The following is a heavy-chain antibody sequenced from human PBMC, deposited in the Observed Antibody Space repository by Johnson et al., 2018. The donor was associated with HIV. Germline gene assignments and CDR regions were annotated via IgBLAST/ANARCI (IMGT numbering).Heavy chain of an antibody. Sequence: QVLLVESGGGVVQPGRSLRLSCAASGFTFSSYAMHWVRQAPGKGLDWVTVISYDGSNKFYADSVKGRFTISSDNSKNTLYLQMNSLRAEDTAVYYCARVDTAMTYDAFDIWGQGTMVTVSS. V-gene: IGHV3-30*14. CDR3: ARVDTAMTYDAFDI. D-gene: IGHD5-18*01. J-gene: IGHJ3*02. CDR1: GFTFSSYA. CDR2: ISYDGSNK.